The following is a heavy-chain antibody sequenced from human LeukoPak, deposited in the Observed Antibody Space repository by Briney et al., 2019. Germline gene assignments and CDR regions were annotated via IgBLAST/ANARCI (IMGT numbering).Heavy chain of an antibody. D-gene: IGHD4-23*01. CDR2: ISYGGDIT. CDR3: AKELRSGGVVTNFDY. V-gene: IGHV3-23*01. J-gene: IGHJ4*02. CDR1: GFTFSTHA. Sequence: PGASLRLPCAASGFTFSTHAMSWVRQAPGKGLEWVAAISYGGDITFYAPSVQGRFTISRDNSKDTLYVQMDSLRAEDTAIYYCAKELRSGGVVTNFDYWGQGTLVIVSP.